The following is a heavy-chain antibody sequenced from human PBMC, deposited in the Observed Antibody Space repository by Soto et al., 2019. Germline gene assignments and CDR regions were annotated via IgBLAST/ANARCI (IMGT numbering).Heavy chain of an antibody. V-gene: IGHV3-33*01. CDR3: TTELNDRQAFHT. CDR1: GFTFSTYG. J-gene: IGHJ3*01. CDR2: TWNDESHK. D-gene: IGHD1-1*01. Sequence: QVQLVESGGGVVQPGRSLRLSCVASGFTFSTYGMHWVRQAPGKGLEWVAMTWNDESHKYYADSVKDRFTISRDNSKNTLYLQMNSLRAEYSAVYYGTTELNDRQAFHTWGQWIMVTVSS.